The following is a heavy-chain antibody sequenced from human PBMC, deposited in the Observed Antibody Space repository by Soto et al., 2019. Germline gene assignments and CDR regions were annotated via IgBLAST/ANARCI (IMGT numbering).Heavy chain of an antibody. CDR1: GFTVSSNY. CDR2: IYSDGST. D-gene: IGHD3-22*01. J-gene: IGHJ4*02. V-gene: IGHV3-53*01. CDR3: AREILAGYDRVWLGY. Sequence: EVQLVESGGGLIQPGGSLRLSCAAPGFTVSSNYMSWVRKAPGKGLEWVSVIYSDGSTYYADSVKARLTISSGHSKNSLDLSMNGLRAEDTAVYYFAREILAGYDRVWLGYWGQGTLVTGSS.